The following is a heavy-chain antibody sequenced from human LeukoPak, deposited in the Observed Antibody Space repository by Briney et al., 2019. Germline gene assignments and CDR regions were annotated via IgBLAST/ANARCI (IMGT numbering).Heavy chain of an antibody. V-gene: IGHV3-30-3*01. J-gene: IGHJ4*02. CDR1: GFTFSSHG. Sequence: PGGSLRLSCAASGFTFSSHGMHWVRQAPGKGLEWVAVISYDGSSKYYADSVKGRFTISRDNAKNSLYLQMNSLRAEDTALYYCAKDRGYHMVRGVLDYWGQGTLVTVSS. CDR2: ISYDGSSK. D-gene: IGHD3-10*01. CDR3: AKDRGYHMVRGVLDY.